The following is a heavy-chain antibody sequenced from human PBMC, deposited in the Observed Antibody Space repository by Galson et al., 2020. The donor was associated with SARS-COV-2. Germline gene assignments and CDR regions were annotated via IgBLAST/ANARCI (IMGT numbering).Heavy chain of an antibody. Sequence: QASETLSPTCAASGFTFSSYAMHWVRQAPGKGLEWVAVISYDGSNKYYADSVKGRFTISRDNSKNTLYLQMNSLRAEDTAVYYCAREDDSGALDYWGQGTLVTVSS. J-gene: IGHJ4*02. D-gene: IGHD4-17*01. CDR3: AREDDSGALDY. V-gene: IGHV3-30*04. CDR1: GFTFSSYA. CDR2: ISYDGSNK.